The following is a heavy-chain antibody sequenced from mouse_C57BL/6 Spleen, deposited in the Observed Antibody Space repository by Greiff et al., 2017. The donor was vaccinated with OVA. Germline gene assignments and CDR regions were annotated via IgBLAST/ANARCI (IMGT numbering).Heavy chain of an antibody. CDR3: ARGDDYYAMDY. J-gene: IGHJ4*01. Sequence: VQLQQSGPVLVKPGASVKMSCKASGYTFTDYYMNWVKQSHGKSLEWIGVINPYNGGTSYNQKFKGKATLTVDKSSSTAYMELNSLTSEDSAVYYCARGDDYYAMDYWGQGISVTVSS. CDR2: INPYNGGT. CDR1: GYTFTDYY. V-gene: IGHV1-19*01.